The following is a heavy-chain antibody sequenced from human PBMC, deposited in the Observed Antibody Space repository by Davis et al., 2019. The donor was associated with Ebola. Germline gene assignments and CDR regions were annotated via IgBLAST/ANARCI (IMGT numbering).Heavy chain of an antibody. D-gene: IGHD4-17*01. CDR1: GFTFSSYG. J-gene: IGHJ4*02. CDR3: AKDLNTVTTPW. CDR2: ISYDGSNK. Sequence: GGSLRLSCAASGFTFSSYGMHWVRQAPGKGLEWVAVISYDGSNKYYADSVKGRFTISRDNSKNTLYLQMNSLRAEDTAVYYCAKDLNTVTTPWWGQGTLVTVSS. V-gene: IGHV3-30*18.